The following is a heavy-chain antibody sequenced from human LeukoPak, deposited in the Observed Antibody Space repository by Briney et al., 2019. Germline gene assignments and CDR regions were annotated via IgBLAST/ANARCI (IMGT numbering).Heavy chain of an antibody. D-gene: IGHD1-26*01. CDR3: ARDVWSVGGVGGHYFDY. V-gene: IGHV3-23*01. Sequence: GGSLRLSCAASGFTFSSYAMTWVRQAPGKGLEWVSGISGSGGSAYYADSVKGRFTISRDNSKNTLYLQMNSLRAEDTAVYYCARDVWSVGGVGGHYFDYWGQGTLVTVSS. J-gene: IGHJ4*02. CDR2: ISGSGGSA. CDR1: GFTFSSYA.